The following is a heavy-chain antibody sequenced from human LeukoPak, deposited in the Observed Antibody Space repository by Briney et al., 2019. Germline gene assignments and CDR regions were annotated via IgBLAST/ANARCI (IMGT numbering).Heavy chain of an antibody. CDR3: TTDPSTYYYGSGSYPTNY. J-gene: IGHJ4*02. V-gene: IGHV3-15*01. D-gene: IGHD3-10*01. CDR1: GFTFSNAW. CDR2: IKSKTDGGTT. Sequence: PGGSLRLSCAASGFTFSNAWMSWVRQAPGKGLELVGRIKSKTDGGTTDYAAPVKGRFTISRDDSKNTLYLQMNSLKTEETAVYYCTTDPSTYYYGSGSYPTNYWGQGTLVTVSS.